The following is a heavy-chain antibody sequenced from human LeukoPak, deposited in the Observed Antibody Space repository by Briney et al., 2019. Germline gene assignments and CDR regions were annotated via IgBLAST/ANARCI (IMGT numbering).Heavy chain of an antibody. J-gene: IGHJ4*02. V-gene: IGHV3-30*18. D-gene: IGHD3-16*01. CDR1: GFTFSKYA. CDR3: AKERTPYDYGAEFEC. Sequence: GGSLRLSCAASGFTFSKYAIHWVRQAPGKGLEWVALISHRENNQNYADSVKGRFTTSRDTSKSMVYLQLNNLRTEDTAVYYCAKERTPYDYGAEFECRGQGTLVTVSS. CDR2: ISHRENNQ.